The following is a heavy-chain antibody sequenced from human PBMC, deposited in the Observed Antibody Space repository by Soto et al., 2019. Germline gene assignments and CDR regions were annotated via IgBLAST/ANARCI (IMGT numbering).Heavy chain of an antibody. CDR2: IYPGDSDT. CDR1: GYSFSSYW. CDR3: VLSWTDFWSCYYTWAFDI. Sequence: GESLKISCKGSGYSFSSYWIGGVRQMPGKCLEWMGIIYPGDSDTRYSPSFQGQVTISADKSISTAYLQWSSLKASDSALYRCVLSWTDFWSCYYTWAFDIWGQGTMVTVSS. V-gene: IGHV5-51*01. J-gene: IGHJ3*02. D-gene: IGHD3-3*01.